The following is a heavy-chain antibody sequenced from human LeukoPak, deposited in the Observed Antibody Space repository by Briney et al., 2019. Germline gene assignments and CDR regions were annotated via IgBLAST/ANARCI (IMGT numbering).Heavy chain of an antibody. CDR1: GFTFSDYY. CDR3: ARDFRLYNWFDP. J-gene: IGHJ5*02. V-gene: IGHV3-11*01. Sequence: GGTLRLSCAASGFTFSDYYMSWIRQAPGKGLEWVSYISSSGSTIYYADSVKRRFTISRDNAKNSLYLQMNSLRAEDTVVYYCARDFRLYNWFDPWGQGTLVTVSS. CDR2: ISSSGSTI.